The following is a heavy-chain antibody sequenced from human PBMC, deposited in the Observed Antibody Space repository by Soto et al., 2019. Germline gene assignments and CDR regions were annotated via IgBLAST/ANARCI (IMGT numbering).Heavy chain of an antibody. CDR2: IYYSGST. CDR1: CGSISSSSYY. J-gene: IGHJ5*02. V-gene: IGHV4-39*01. CDR3: ARLDYYGSGSYRTFDP. Sequence: KTSETLSLTCTVSCGSISSSSYYWGWIRQPPGKGLEWIGSIYYSGSTYYNPSLKSRVTISVDTSKNQFSLKLSSVTAADTAVYYCARLDYYGSGSYRTFDPWGQGTLVTVSS. D-gene: IGHD3-10*01.